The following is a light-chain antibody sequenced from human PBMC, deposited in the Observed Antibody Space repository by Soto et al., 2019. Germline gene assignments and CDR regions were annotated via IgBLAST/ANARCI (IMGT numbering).Light chain of an antibody. Sequence: DIQMTQSPSSLSASVGDRVTITCRASESISRHLNWYQQKPGKAPKILIYAASSLENGVPSRFRGSGSGTDFTLTITNLQPEDFETYYCQQTYSTLSITFGQGTRLDI. CDR3: QQTYSTLSIT. CDR2: AAS. V-gene: IGKV1-39*01. CDR1: ESISRH. J-gene: IGKJ5*01.